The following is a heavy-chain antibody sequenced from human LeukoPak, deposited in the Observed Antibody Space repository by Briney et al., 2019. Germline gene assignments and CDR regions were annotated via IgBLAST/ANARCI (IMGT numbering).Heavy chain of an antibody. Sequence: PSETLSLTCAVYGGSFSGYYWSWIRQPPGKGLEWIGEINHSGSTNYNPSLKSRVTMSVDTSKNQFSLKLSSVTAADTAVYYCASGVGYYGSGRDYMDVWGKGTTVTVSS. CDR1: GGSFSGYY. J-gene: IGHJ6*03. CDR3: ASGVGYYGSGRDYMDV. V-gene: IGHV4-34*01. D-gene: IGHD3-10*01. CDR2: INHSGST.